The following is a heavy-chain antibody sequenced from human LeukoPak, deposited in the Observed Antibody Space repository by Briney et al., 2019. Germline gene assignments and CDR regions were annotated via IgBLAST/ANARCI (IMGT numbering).Heavy chain of an antibody. CDR1: GGSISNQY. CDR2: ISHIGRT. V-gene: IGHV4-59*11. CDR3: ARDLVTVTKGFDI. Sequence: PSETLSLTCTVSGGSISNQYWAWIRQSPGTGLEWIGYISHIGRTNYNPSLKSRVTISIDTSKNQFSLKLRSVTAADTAVYYCARDLVTVTKGFDIWGQGTMVSVSS. D-gene: IGHD4-17*01. J-gene: IGHJ3*02.